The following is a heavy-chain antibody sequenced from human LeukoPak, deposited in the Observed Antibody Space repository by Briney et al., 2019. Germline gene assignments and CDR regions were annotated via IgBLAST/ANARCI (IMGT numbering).Heavy chain of an antibody. CDR3: ARGYMTADY. J-gene: IGHJ4*02. Sequence: GGSLRLSCVASGFTFNNYWMSWVRQAPGKGLEWVASIKQDGSDKYYAASVRGRLPIYRDKAKNSLYLQMGSLRAGDTAVYYCARGYMTADYWGQGSLVTVSS. CDR1: GFTFNNYW. D-gene: IGHD2-2*02. CDR2: IKQDGSDK. V-gene: IGHV3-7*05.